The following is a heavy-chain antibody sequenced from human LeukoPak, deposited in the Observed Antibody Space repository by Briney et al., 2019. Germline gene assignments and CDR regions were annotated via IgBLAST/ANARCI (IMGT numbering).Heavy chain of an antibody. CDR3: ARGYYDILTGYYTSEYFQH. V-gene: IGHV1-69*01. CDR2: IIPIFGTA. J-gene: IGHJ1*01. Sequence: SVKVSCKASGGTFSSYAISWVRQAPGQGLEWMGGIIPIFGTANYAQKFQGRVTITADESTSTAYMELSSLRSDDTAVYYCARGYYDILTGYYTSEYFQHWGQGTLVTVSS. D-gene: IGHD3-9*01. CDR1: GGTFSSYA.